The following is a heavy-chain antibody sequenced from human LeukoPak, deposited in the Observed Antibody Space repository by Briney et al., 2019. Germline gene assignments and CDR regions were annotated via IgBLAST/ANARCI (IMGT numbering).Heavy chain of an antibody. CDR3: ARAYSSSWYSVSPPDAFDI. Sequence: SETLSLTCAVYGGSFSGYYWSWIRQPPGKGLEWIGYIYYSGSTNYNPSLKSRVTISVDTSKNQFSLKLSSVTAADTAVYYCARAYSSSWYSVSPPDAFDIWGQGTMVTVSS. D-gene: IGHD6-13*01. CDR2: IYYSGST. J-gene: IGHJ3*02. V-gene: IGHV4-59*01. CDR1: GGSFSGYY.